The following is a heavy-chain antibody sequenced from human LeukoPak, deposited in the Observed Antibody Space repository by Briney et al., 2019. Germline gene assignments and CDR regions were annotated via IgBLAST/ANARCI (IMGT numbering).Heavy chain of an antibody. CDR1: GLTLSSHW. CDR2: ISEDGSTT. J-gene: IGHJ4*02. V-gene: IGHV3-74*01. D-gene: IGHD3-10*01. Sequence: GGSLKLSCEGSGLTLSSHWMHWIRQVPGEGPVWVSRISEDGSTTSYADSVRGRFTISRDNARNTVHMEMNGLTGEDTAVYYCARVIRGFGALDYWGQGTLVTVSS. CDR3: ARVIRGFGALDY.